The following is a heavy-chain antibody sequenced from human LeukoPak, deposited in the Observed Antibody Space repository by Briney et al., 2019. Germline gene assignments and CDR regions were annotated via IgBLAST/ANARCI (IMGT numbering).Heavy chain of an antibody. CDR3: ARTIGSGSYSTDY. V-gene: IGHV3-23*01. CDR1: GFTFSSYA. J-gene: IGHJ4*02. D-gene: IGHD3-10*01. CDR2: ISGSGGST. Sequence: GGSLRLSCAASGFTFSSYAMSWVRQAPGKGLEWVSAISGSGGSTYYADSVKGRFTISRDNSKNTLYLQMNSLRDEDTAVYYCARTIGSGSYSTDYWGQGTLVTVSS.